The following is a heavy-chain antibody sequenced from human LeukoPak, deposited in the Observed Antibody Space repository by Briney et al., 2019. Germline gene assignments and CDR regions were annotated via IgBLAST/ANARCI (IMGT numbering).Heavy chain of an antibody. D-gene: IGHD2-15*01. CDR3: ARRGSDCSGGNCYLGYAFDI. V-gene: IGHV1-69*13. CDR2: IIPIFGTG. Sequence: SVKVSCKASGGIFSSYAISWVRQAPGQGLEWMGGIIPIFGTGNYAQKFQGRVTITADESTSTAYMELSSLRSEDTAMYYCARRGSDCSGGNCYLGYAFDIWGQGTMVTVSS. CDR1: GGIFSSYA. J-gene: IGHJ3*02.